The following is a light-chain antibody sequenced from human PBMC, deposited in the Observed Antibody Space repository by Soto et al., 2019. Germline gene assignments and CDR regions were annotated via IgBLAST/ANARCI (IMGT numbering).Light chain of an antibody. Sequence: QSALTQPASVSGSPGQSITISCTGTSSDVGSYNYVSWHQQHPGQAPKLMICQVTNRASGVPDRFSASKSGNTASLTISGLQAGDEADYYCSSYRSSSTYVFGTGTKLTVL. CDR1: SSDVGSYNY. V-gene: IGLV2-14*01. CDR2: QVT. J-gene: IGLJ1*01. CDR3: SSYRSSSTYV.